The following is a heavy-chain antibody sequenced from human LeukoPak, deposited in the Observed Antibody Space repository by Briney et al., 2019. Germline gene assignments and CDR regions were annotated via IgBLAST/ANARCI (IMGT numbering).Heavy chain of an antibody. D-gene: IGHD3-10*01. J-gene: IGHJ4*02. V-gene: IGHV4-59*01. Sequence: SETLSLTCTVSGGSISSYYWSWIRQPPGKGLEWIGYIYYSGSTNYNPSLKSRVTISVDTSKNQFSLKLSSVTAADTAVYYCASYSARSGSYIFDYWGQGTLVTVSS. CDR1: GGSISSYY. CDR3: ASYSARSGSYIFDY. CDR2: IYYSGST.